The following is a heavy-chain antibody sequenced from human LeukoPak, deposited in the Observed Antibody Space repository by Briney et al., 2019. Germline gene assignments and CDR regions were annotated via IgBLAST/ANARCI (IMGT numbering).Heavy chain of an antibody. D-gene: IGHD5-18*01. CDR2: IYYSGST. CDR1: GGSISSYY. CDR3: ARLYGYSYGYADY. V-gene: IGHV4-59*08. Sequence: SETLSLTCSVSGGSISSYYWSWIRQPPGKGLEWIGYIYYSGSTNYNPSLKSRVTISVDTSKNQLSLKLSSVTAADTAVYYCARLYGYSYGYADYWGQGTLVTVSS. J-gene: IGHJ4*02.